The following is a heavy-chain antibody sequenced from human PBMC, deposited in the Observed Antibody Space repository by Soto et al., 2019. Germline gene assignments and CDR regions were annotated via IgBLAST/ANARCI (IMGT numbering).Heavy chain of an antibody. J-gene: IGHJ6*01. Sequence: EASVKVSCKASGATCSSYAISWVRQAPGQGLEWMGGIIPICGTANYAQQFQGRVTITAATSTSTAYMELTSLRSEDTAVYYRARGSRKFVSTNEPYDETDMVVWRQGTTITVS. CDR3: ARGSRKFVSTNEPYDETDMVV. CDR2: IIPICGTA. V-gene: IGHV1-69*06. CDR1: GATCSSYA. D-gene: IGHD1-1*01.